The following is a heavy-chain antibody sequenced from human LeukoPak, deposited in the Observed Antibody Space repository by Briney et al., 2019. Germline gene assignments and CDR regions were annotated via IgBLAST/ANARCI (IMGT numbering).Heavy chain of an antibody. Sequence: SETLSLTCAVYGGSFSGYYWSWIRQPPGKGLEWIGEINHSGSTNYNPTLKRRVTISVDTSKNQFSLKLSSVTAADTAEYYCAVTAGYYYDSSGYYHWGQGTLVTVSS. CDR3: AVTAGYYYDSSGYYH. CDR2: INHSGST. J-gene: IGHJ5*02. D-gene: IGHD3-22*01. CDR1: GGSFSGYY. V-gene: IGHV4-34*01.